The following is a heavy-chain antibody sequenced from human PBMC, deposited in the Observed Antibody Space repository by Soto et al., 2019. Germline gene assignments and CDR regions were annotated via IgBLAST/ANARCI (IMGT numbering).Heavy chain of an antibody. D-gene: IGHD3-3*01. Sequence: GESLKISCKGSGYSFTSYWIGWVRQMPGKGLEWMGIIHPGDSDTRYSPSFQGQVTISADKSISTAYLQWSSLKASDTAMYYCARLLWRNYYGMDVWGQGTTVTVSS. J-gene: IGHJ6*02. CDR1: GYSFTSYW. V-gene: IGHV5-51*01. CDR3: ARLLWRNYYGMDV. CDR2: IHPGDSDT.